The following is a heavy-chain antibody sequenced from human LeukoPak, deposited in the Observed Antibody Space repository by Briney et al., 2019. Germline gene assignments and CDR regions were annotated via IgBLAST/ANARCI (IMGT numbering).Heavy chain of an antibody. CDR1: GGSISSSSYY. Sequence: SETLSLTCTVSGGSISSSSYYWGWIRQPPGKGLEWIGSIYYSGSTYYNPSLKSRVTISVDTSKNQFSLKLSSVTAADTAVYYCARVLTVTSYYYYMDVWGKGTTVTVSS. D-gene: IGHD4-17*01. J-gene: IGHJ6*03. V-gene: IGHV4-39*07. CDR2: IYYSGST. CDR3: ARVLTVTSYYYYMDV.